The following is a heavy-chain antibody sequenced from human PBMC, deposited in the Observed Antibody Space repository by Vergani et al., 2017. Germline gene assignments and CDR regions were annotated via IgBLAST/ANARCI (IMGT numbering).Heavy chain of an antibody. Sequence: VQLLESGGAFVQPGGTLRLSCSASGFTLTNYAMGWVRQAPGKGLEWVSSINARGGDTYYAHSVRGRFTISRDISKNTLFLEMSSLRAEDSTLYYCAKNKQVLSAGRFVFWGQGTQVTVSS. D-gene: IGHD3-16*02. CDR3: AKNKQVLSAGRFVF. V-gene: IGHV3-23*01. CDR1: GFTLTNYA. J-gene: IGHJ4*02. CDR2: INARGGDT.